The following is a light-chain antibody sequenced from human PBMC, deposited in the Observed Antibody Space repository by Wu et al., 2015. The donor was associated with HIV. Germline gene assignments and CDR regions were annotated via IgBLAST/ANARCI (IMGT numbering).Light chain of an antibody. V-gene: IGKV1-5*03. J-gene: IGKJ2*01. Sequence: DIQMTQSPSTLSASVGDRVTITCRASQSISSWLAWYQHKSGKVPKLLIYKASNLESGVPSRFSGSGSGTEFTLTISSLQPDDFATYYCQQYNSYPFTFGQGTNLEIK. CDR1: QSISSW. CDR2: KAS. CDR3: QQYNSYPFT.